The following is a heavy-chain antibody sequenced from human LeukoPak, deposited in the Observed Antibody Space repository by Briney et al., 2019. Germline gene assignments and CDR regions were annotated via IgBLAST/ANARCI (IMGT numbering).Heavy chain of an antibody. CDR2: INHSGST. V-gene: IGHV4-34*01. CDR3: ARKAVDTAMAFDY. D-gene: IGHD5-18*01. CDR1: GGSFSGYY. Sequence: SETLSLTCAVYGGSFSGYYWSWIRQPPGKGLEWIGEINHSGSTNYNPSLKSRVTISVDTSKNQFSLELSSVTAADTAVYYCARKAVDTAMAFDYWGQGTLVTVSS. J-gene: IGHJ4*02.